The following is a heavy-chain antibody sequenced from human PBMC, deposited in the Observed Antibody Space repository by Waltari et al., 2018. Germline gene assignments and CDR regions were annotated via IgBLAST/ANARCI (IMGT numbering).Heavy chain of an antibody. V-gene: IGHV4-38-2*01. CDR1: GYSISSGYY. D-gene: IGHD2-2*01. CDR3: ARSYCSSTSCYGGWYFDL. Sequence: QVQLQESGPGLVKPSETLSLTCAVSGYSISSGYYWGWIRQPPGQGLEWIGSIYHSGSTYYNPSLKSRVTISVDTSKNQFSLKLSSVTAADTAVYYCARSYCSSTSCYGGWYFDLWGRGTLVTVSS. CDR2: IYHSGST. J-gene: IGHJ2*01.